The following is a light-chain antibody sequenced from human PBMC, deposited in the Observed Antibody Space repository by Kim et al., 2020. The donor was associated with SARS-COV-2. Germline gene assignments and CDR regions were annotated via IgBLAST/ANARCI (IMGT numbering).Light chain of an antibody. CDR3: QQRRDWPIT. V-gene: IGKV3-11*01. CDR1: QSVINS. CDR2: DAS. J-gene: IGKJ5*01. Sequence: FSPGEIPTRSCRASQSVINSLAWYQQKSGQAPRLLMYDASIRASGVTARFSGSGSGTDFTLIISSLEAEDFAVYFCQQRRDWPITFGQGTRLEIK.